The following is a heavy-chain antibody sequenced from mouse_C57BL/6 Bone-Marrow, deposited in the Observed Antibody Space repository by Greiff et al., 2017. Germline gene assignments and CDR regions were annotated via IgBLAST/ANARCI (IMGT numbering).Heavy chain of an antibody. CDR3: ASLGRPFAY. D-gene: IGHD4-1*01. J-gene: IGHJ3*01. V-gene: IGHV2-6*01. CDR1: GFSLTSYG. Sequence: VQLQESGPGLVAPSQSLSITCTVSGFSLTSYGVDWVRQSPGKGLEWLGVIWGVGSTNYNSALKSILSISKDNSKSQVFLEMNSLQTDDTAMYYCASLGRPFAYWGQGTLVTVSA. CDR2: IWGVGST.